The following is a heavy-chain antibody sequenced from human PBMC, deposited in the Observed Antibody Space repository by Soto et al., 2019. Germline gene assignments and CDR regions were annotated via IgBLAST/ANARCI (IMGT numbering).Heavy chain of an antibody. CDR2: ISGSTSYT. D-gene: IGHD2-2*01. CDR1: GFSFSDYS. Sequence: EVQLVESGGGLVKPGGSLRLSCAASGFSFSDYSMNWVRQAPGKGLEWVSSISGSTSYTHYADSLQGRFTVSRDNAEKSLYLHLNSLRAEDTAVYYCARDGAFCSGTGCRDYYHYMDFWGKGTTVTVSS. J-gene: IGHJ6*03. CDR3: ARDGAFCSGTGCRDYYHYMDF. V-gene: IGHV3-21*01.